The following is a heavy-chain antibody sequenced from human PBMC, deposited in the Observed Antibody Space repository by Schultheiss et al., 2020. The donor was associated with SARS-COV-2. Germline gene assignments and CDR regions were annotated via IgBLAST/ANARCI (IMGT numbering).Heavy chain of an antibody. CDR1: GFTFSSYG. J-gene: IGHJ4*02. CDR2: ITSTGGDT. D-gene: IGHD1-26*01. V-gene: IGHV3-NL1*01. CDR3: ARVSGSYTFDY. Sequence: GGSLRLSCAASGFTFSSYGMHWVRQAPGKGLEWVSAITSTGGDTYYADSVKGRFTISRDNSKNTLYLQMNSLRAEDTAVYYCARVSGSYTFDYWGQGTLVTVSS.